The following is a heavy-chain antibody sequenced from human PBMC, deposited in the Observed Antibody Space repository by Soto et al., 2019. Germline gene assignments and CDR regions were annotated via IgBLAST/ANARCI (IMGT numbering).Heavy chain of an antibody. Sequence: QITLKESGPTLVKPTQTLTLTCTFSGFSLSTSGVGVGWIRQPPGKALEWLALIYWDDDKRYSPSLKSRLTIAKATTKNQVALTMTHMDPVDTATYYCAHEGGYCSGGSCGAYYFDYWGQGTLVTVSS. CDR2: IYWDDDK. V-gene: IGHV2-5*02. CDR1: GFSLSTSGVG. CDR3: AHEGGYCSGGSCGAYYFDY. J-gene: IGHJ4*02. D-gene: IGHD2-15*01.